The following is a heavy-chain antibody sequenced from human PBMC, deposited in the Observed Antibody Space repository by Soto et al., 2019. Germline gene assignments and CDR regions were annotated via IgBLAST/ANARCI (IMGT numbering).Heavy chain of an antibody. CDR1: GYTFTGYF. CDR2: INPNSGGT. V-gene: IGHV1-2*04. Sequence: QVQLVQSGAEVKKPGASVKVSCKASGYTFTGYFMHWVRQAPGQGLEWMGWINPNSGGTKYAQKFQGWVTMTRDTSVSTDYRGLRWLGSAETAVFYGARVASNYYDGSGYYFDYWREGTVVTVSS. D-gene: IGHD3-22*01. J-gene: IGHJ4*02. CDR3: ARVASNYYDGSGYYFDY.